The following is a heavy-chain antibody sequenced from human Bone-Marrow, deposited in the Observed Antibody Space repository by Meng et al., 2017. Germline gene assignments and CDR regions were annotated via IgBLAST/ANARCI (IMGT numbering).Heavy chain of an antibody. CDR2: ISGSGGST. V-gene: IGHV3-23*01. Sequence: GESLKISCAASGFTFSSYAMSWVRQAPGKGLEWVSAISGSGGSTYYADSVKGRFTISRDNSKNTLYLQMNSLRAEDTAVYYCARERCGGDCFTGSFDYWGQGTLVNGAS. CDR1: GFTFSSYA. D-gene: IGHD2-21*02. J-gene: IGHJ4*01. CDR3: ARERCGGDCFTGSFDY.